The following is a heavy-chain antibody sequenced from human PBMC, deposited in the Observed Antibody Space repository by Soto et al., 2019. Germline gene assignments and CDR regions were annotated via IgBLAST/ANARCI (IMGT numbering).Heavy chain of an antibody. Sequence: PGGSLRLSCAASGFTFSSYAMHWVRQAPGKGLEWVAVISYDGSNKYYADSVKGRFTISRDNSKNTLYLQMNSLRAEDTAVYYCARDGAAAGRNPCYFDYWGQGTLVTVSS. J-gene: IGHJ4*02. CDR3: ARDGAAAGRNPCYFDY. D-gene: IGHD6-13*01. CDR2: ISYDGSNK. V-gene: IGHV3-30-3*01. CDR1: GFTFSSYA.